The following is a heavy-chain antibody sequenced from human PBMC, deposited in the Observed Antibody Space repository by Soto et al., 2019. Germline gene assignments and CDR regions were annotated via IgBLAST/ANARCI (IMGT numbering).Heavy chain of an antibody. J-gene: IGHJ4*02. CDR1: GFTFSRFE. Sequence: GGSLRLSCAASGFTFSRFELHWVRQAPGKGLEWISYISSSGSTAYYASSVEGRFTISRDNSNTSVYLQMDSLRAEDTALYYFTGAAWFPYLSFYWGQGALVAVSS. CDR2: ISSSGSTA. V-gene: IGHV3-48*03. CDR3: TGAAWFPYLSFY. D-gene: IGHD3-10*01.